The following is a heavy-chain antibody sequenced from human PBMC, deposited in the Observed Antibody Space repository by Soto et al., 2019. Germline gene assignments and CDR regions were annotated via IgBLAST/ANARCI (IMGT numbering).Heavy chain of an antibody. D-gene: IGHD4-17*01. Sequence: EVQLLESGGGLVQPGGSLRLSCAASGFTFSSYAMSWVRQAPGKGLEWVSAISGSGGSTYYADSVKGRFTISRDNSKNTLYLQMNSLRAEDTAVYYCAKDWDFYGDPSGWFDPWGQGTLVTVSS. V-gene: IGHV3-23*01. CDR3: AKDWDFYGDPSGWFDP. CDR2: ISGSGGST. J-gene: IGHJ5*02. CDR1: GFTFSSYA.